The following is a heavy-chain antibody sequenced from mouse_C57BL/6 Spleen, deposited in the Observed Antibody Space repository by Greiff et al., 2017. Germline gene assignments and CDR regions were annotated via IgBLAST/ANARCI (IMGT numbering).Heavy chain of an antibody. J-gene: IGHJ1*03. CDR2: SRNKANNHAT. CDR1: GFTFSDAW. Sequence: EVKVEESGRGLVQPGGSMKLSCAASGFTFSDAWMDWVRQSPEKGLEWVAESRNKANNHATYYAESGKGRFTISRDDSKSSVYLQMNSLRAEDTCIYYCTRSPDGDWYFDVWGTGTTVTVSS. CDR3: TRSPDGDWYFDV. D-gene: IGHD2-3*01. V-gene: IGHV6-6*01.